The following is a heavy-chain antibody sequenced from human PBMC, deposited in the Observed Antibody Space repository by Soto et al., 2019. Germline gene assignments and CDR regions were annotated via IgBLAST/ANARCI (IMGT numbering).Heavy chain of an antibody. CDR1: GGSISSYY. V-gene: IGHV4-59*01. CDR2: IYYSGST. D-gene: IGHD3-3*01. CDR3: ASTYGFWSGPIEGESYYFDY. Sequence: SETLSRTCTVSGGSISSYYWSWIRQPPGKGLEWIGYIYYSGSTNYNPSLKSRVTISVDTSKNQFSLKLSSVTAADTALYYCASTYGFWSGPIEGESYYFDYWGQGTLVTVS. J-gene: IGHJ4*02.